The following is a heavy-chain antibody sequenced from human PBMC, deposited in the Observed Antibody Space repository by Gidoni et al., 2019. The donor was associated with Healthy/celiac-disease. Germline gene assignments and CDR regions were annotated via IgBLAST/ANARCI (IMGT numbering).Heavy chain of an antibody. Sequence: QVTLRESGPALVQPTQTLTLTCTFSGFSLSTSVMCLSWIRQPPGNALEWLARIDWDDYKYYSTSLKTRLIISKDTSKNQVVLIMTNMDPVDTATYYCARLSGGSCYSVVDYWGQGTLVTVSS. V-gene: IGHV2-70*15. D-gene: IGHD2-15*01. J-gene: IGHJ4*02. CDR1: GFSLSTSVMC. CDR3: ARLSGGSCYSVVDY. CDR2: IDWDDYK.